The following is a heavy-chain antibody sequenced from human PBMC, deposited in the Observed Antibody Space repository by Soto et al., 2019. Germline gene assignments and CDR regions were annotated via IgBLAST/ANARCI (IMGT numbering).Heavy chain of an antibody. J-gene: IGHJ4*02. CDR3: ARPYCSGGSCHKRGFDY. V-gene: IGHV1-69*13. Sequence: SVKVSCKASGGTFSSYAISWVRQAPGQGLEWMGGIIPIFGTANYAQKFQGRVTITADESTSTAYMELSSLRSEDTAVYYCARPYCSGGSCHKRGFDYWGQGTLVTSPQ. CDR2: IIPIFGTA. CDR1: GGTFSSYA. D-gene: IGHD2-15*01.